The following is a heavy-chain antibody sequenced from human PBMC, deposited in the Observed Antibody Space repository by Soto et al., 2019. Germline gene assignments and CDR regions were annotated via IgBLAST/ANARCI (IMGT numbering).Heavy chain of an antibody. J-gene: IGHJ4*02. V-gene: IGHV3-21*06. CDR3: ARESEDLTSNFDD. CDR2: ISSTTNYI. Sequence: GGSLSLSCAASGFTFTMYSMNWVRHAPGKGLEWVSSISSTTNYIYYGDSMKGRFTISRDNAKNTLYLEMNSLRAEDTAVYYCARESEDLTSNFDDWGQGTLVTVSS. CDR1: GFTFTMYS.